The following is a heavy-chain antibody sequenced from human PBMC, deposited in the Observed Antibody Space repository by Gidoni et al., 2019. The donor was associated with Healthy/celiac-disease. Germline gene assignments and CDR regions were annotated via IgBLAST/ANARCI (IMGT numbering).Heavy chain of an antibody. CDR3: AKDAYSSGWSYYYYYYGMDV. V-gene: IGHV3-9*01. Sequence: EVQLVVSGGGLVQPGRSLRLSCAASGLTFDVYAMHWVRQAPGKGLEWVSGISWNSGSIGYADSVKGRFTISRDNAKNSLYLQMNSLRAEDTALYYCAKDAYSSGWSYYYYYYGMDVWSQGTTVTVSS. CDR2: ISWNSGSI. J-gene: IGHJ6*02. D-gene: IGHD6-19*01. CDR1: GLTFDVYA.